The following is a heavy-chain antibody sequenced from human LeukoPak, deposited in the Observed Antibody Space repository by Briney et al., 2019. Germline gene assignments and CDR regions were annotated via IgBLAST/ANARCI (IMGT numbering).Heavy chain of an antibody. J-gene: IGHJ4*02. CDR2: ISYDGSNK. D-gene: IGHD6-13*01. V-gene: IGHV3-30*18. CDR1: GFTFSSYG. Sequence: GGSLRLSCAASGFTFSSYGMRWVRQAPGKGLEWVAVISYDGSNKYYADSVKGRFTISRDNSKNTLYLQMNSLRAEDTAVYYCAKSPVRYSSSWYFDYWGQGTLVTVSS. CDR3: AKSPVRYSSSWYFDY.